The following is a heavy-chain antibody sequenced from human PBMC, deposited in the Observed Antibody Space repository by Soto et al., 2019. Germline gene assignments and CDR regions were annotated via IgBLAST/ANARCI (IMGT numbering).Heavy chain of an antibody. CDR2: ISPNSGAT. CDR3: VREMWTRSGPQNFFDY. V-gene: IGHV1-18*01. J-gene: IGHJ4*02. D-gene: IGHD6-25*01. CDR1: GYTFTSYG. Sequence: QVQLXXSEGXLRQPGASXXVSXRASGYTFTSYGIIWVRQAPGXXXXXMGYISPNSGATTYAQNLQGRLTLTTDTSTXTXXXXXXXXSSDDTAIYYCVREMWTRSGPQNFFDYWGLGALVTVSS.